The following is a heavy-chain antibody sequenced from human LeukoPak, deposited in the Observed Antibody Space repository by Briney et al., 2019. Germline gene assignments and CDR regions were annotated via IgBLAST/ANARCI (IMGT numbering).Heavy chain of an antibody. CDR2: IKPDGSQT. CDR3: FGSGSYSN. Sequence: GGSLRLSCAASGFTFGNSWINWVRQALGKGLEWVANIKPDGSQTYYLDSVKGRFTVSRDNAKHSAYLQMNSLRAEDTAVYYCFGSGSYSNWDQGTLVTVSS. J-gene: IGHJ4*02. D-gene: IGHD3-10*01. CDR1: GFTFGNSW. V-gene: IGHV3-7*01.